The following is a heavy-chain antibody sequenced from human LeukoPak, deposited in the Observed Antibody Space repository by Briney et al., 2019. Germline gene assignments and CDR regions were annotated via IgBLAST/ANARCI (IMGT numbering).Heavy chain of an antibody. D-gene: IGHD6-19*01. CDR2: IKPDGSET. CDR3: VRDIGWYRFDY. J-gene: IGHJ4*02. V-gene: IGHV3-7*03. CDR1: GFSFGSFW. Sequence: GGSLRLSCAASGFSFGSFWMTWDRQAPGKGLEWVAHIKPDGSETKYVDSVKGRFTISRDNAKNSLFLLMNSLGVEDTAVYYCVRDIGWYRFDYWGRGTLVTVSS.